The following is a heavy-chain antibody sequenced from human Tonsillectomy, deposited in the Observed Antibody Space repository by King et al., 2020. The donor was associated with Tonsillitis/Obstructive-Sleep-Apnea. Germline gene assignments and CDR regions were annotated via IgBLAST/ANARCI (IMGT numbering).Heavy chain of an antibody. D-gene: IGHD2-2*02. J-gene: IGHJ4*02. Sequence: QLQESGLGLVKPSETLSLTCTVSGGSISSSNYYWGWIRQPPGKGLEWIGNIYYSGSTYYNPSLKSRVTISVDTSKNQFSLKLSSVTAADTALYYCARLVEVPAAIPHFDYWGQGTLVTVSS. CDR1: GGSISSSNYY. CDR3: ARLVEVPAAIPHFDY. V-gene: IGHV4-39*01. CDR2: IYYSGST.